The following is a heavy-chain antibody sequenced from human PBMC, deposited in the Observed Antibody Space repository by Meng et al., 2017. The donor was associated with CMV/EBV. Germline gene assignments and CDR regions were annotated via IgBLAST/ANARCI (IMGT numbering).Heavy chain of an antibody. V-gene: IGHV1-69*10. CDR3: ETKEGEFWSGYYPDYYGMDV. CDR2: LIPILGIA. D-gene: IGHD3-3*01. Sequence: SVMVSCKASGGSFSSYAIIWVRQAPGQGRVWMGGLIPILGIANYAPKFQGSVTITSAKSTSTAYMALSSLRSEDTAEYSCETKEGEFWSGYYPDYYGMDVWGQGTTVTVSS. CDR1: GGSFSSYA. J-gene: IGHJ6*02.